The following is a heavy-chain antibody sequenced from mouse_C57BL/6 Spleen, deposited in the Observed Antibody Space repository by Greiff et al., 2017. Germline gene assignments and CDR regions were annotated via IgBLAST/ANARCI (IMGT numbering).Heavy chain of an antibody. Sequence: VQLKQSGAELVRPGSSVKMSCKTSGYTFTSYGINWVKQRPGQGLEWIGYIYIGNGYTEYNEKFTGKATLTSDTSSSTAYMQLSSLTSEDSAIYCCARAYDGYPSWFAYWGQGTLVTVSA. V-gene: IGHV1-58*01. CDR3: ARAYDGYPSWFAY. D-gene: IGHD2-3*01. J-gene: IGHJ3*01. CDR2: IYIGNGYT. CDR1: GYTFTSYG.